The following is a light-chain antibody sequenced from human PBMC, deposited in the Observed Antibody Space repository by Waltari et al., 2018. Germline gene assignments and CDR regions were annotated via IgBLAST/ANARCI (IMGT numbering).Light chain of an antibody. CDR1: QNVSDH. V-gene: IGKV3-15*01. J-gene: IGKJ2*01. Sequence: EILMTQSPVALSVSAGERASLSCRASQNVSDHLAWYQQRPGQAPALLLYGVSIRAPGVPDRFSGGGSATQFTLTINNLQSSDSAVYYCQQYMNWPPGYTFGQGTKVEIK. CDR3: QQYMNWPPGYT. CDR2: GVS.